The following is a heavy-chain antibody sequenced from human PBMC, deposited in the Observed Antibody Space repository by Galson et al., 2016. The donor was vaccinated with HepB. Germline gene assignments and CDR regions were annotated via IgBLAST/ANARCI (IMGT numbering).Heavy chain of an antibody. CDR1: GGSISGGGYF. V-gene: IGHV4-31*03. J-gene: IGHJ6*02. CDR3: ARVFITQVSGANSSVYYGMDF. CDR2: IYYKGGT. D-gene: IGHD4/OR15-4a*01. Sequence: TLSPTCTVSGGSISGGGYFWSWLRQHPGKGLEWIGQIYYKGGTNYNPSLKSRLTLSVDTSKIQFSLNLSSVTAGDTAVYYWARVFITQVSGANSSVYYGMDFWGQGTTVTVSS.